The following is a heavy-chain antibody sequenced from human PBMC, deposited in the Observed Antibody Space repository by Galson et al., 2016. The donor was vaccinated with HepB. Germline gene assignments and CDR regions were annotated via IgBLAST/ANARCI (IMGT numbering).Heavy chain of an antibody. V-gene: IGHV6-1*01. CDR2: TYYRSNWIN. D-gene: IGHD5-18*01. CDR3: ARGAYSSQRFDF. Sequence: CAISGDSVSSNSAAWNWIRQSPSRGLEWLGRTYYRSNWINEYAVSVKGRITIKSDTSENQFSLKLNSVTPEDTAVYYCARGAYSSQRFDFWGQGTLVTVSS. J-gene: IGHJ4*02. CDR1: GDSVSSNSAA.